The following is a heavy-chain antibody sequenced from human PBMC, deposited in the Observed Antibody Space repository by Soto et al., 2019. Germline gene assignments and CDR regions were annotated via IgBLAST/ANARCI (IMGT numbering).Heavy chain of an antibody. CDR3: VRRLRLSSGWWSDY. D-gene: IGHD2-15*01. J-gene: IGHJ4*02. CDR2: TRDKPSSYTT. Sequence: EVQLVESGGGLVQPGGSLRLSCAASGFTLSDHYMDWVRQAPGKGLEWVGRTRDKPSSYTTEYAASVQGRFTITGDDSKNSLVLQMSSLKTEDTAVYYCVRRLRLSSGWWSDYWGQGTLVTVSS. CDR1: GFTLSDHY. V-gene: IGHV3-72*01.